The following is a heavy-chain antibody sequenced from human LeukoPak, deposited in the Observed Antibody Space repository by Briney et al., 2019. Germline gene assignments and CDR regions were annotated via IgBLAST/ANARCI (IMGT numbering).Heavy chain of an antibody. CDR2: ISTDGSST. Sequence: PGGSLRLSCAASGFTFSSYGMHWVRQAPGKGLVWVSRISTDGSSTNSADSVKGRFTISRDNAKNTLYLQMNSLRAEDTAVYYCVREYSSSSGRAFDIWGQGTMVTVSP. D-gene: IGHD6-6*01. V-gene: IGHV3-74*01. J-gene: IGHJ3*02. CDR3: VREYSSSSGRAFDI. CDR1: GFTFSSYG.